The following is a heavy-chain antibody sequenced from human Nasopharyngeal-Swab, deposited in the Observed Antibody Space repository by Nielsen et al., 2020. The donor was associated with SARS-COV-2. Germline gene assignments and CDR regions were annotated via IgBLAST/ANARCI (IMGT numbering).Heavy chain of an antibody. D-gene: IGHD2-2*01. CDR3: AHYASAAY. CDR1: GFNFNTSW. Sequence: GGSLRLSCADSGFNFNTSWMTWVRQAPGKGLEWVANINPDGSEMQYVDSVKGRFTISRDNAENSLYPHMNSLRGDDTAVYYCAHYASAAYWGQGTLVTVSS. J-gene: IGHJ4*02. V-gene: IGHV3-7*03. CDR2: INPDGSEM.